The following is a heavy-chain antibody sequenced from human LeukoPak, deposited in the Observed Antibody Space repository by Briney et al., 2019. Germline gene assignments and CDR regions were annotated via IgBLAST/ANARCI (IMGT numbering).Heavy chain of an antibody. V-gene: IGHV3-74*01. D-gene: IGHD3-10*01. CDR1: GFTFSNYA. J-gene: IGHJ4*02. CDR3: TRSGYSFDY. CDR2: INSDGSST. Sequence: PGGSLRLSCAASGFTFSNYAMNWVRQPPGKGLEWVSRINSDGSSTSYADSVKGRFTLSRDNAKNMMYLQMNSLRAEDTAIYYCTRSGYSFDYWGQGTLVTVSS.